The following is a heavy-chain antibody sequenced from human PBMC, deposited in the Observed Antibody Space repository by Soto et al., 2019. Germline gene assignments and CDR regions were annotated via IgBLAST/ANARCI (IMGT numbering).Heavy chain of an antibody. CDR3: AKKGLGSLATYCTTGDCHYAFDV. Sequence: EVQLLESGGGLVRPGGSLRLSCAASGFTFYNYAMNWVRQAPGKGLEWVSTISGGGDGTYYADSVKGRFTISRDNSRNTVYLQMISLRADDTAVYYCAKKGLGSLATYCTTGDCHYAFDVWGQGTLVTVSS. CDR1: GFTFYNYA. D-gene: IGHD2-8*01. J-gene: IGHJ3*01. CDR2: ISGGGDGT. V-gene: IGHV3-23*01.